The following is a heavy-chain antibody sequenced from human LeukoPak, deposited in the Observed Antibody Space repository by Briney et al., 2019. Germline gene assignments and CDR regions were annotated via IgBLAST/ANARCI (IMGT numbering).Heavy chain of an antibody. V-gene: IGHV3-15*01. Sequence: GGSLRLSCAASGFSFMNAWMIWVRQAPGKGLEWVGRIKSNADGGTPDYAAPARGRFTISRDDSKNTLYLQMNSLKTEDTAVYYCTTFYHEYSPYWGRGTLVTVSS. J-gene: IGHJ4*02. CDR2: IKSNADGGTP. CDR3: TTFYHEYSPY. CDR1: GFSFMNAW. D-gene: IGHD2/OR15-2a*01.